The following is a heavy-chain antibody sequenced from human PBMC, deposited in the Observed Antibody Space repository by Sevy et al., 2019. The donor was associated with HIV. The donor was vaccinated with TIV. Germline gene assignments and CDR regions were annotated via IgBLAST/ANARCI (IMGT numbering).Heavy chain of an antibody. Sequence: ASVKVSCKASGYTFTNYHITWVRQAPGQGLEWMGRITPNNGDTNYAQRLQGRVTMTTDTSTSIVYMELRSLRSDDTAVYYCARAPSGSQGPGQYFHHWGQGTLVTVSS. CDR3: ARAPSGSQGPGQYFHH. J-gene: IGHJ1*01. D-gene: IGHD1-26*01. CDR2: ITPNNGDT. CDR1: GYTFTNYH. V-gene: IGHV1-18*01.